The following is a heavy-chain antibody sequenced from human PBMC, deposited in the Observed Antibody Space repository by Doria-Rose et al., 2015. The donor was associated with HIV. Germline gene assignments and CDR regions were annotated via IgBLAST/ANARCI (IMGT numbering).Heavy chain of an antibody. Sequence: QVQLVQSGPVLVKPTETLTLTCTVSGVSLSSPGMGVSWIRRPPGKALEWLANIFSDDERSYKTSLKSRLTISRGTSNSQVVLTMTDMDPVDTATYYCARIKSSRWYHKYYFDFWGQGTLVIVSA. D-gene: IGHD6-13*01. CDR1: GVSLSSPGMG. V-gene: IGHV2-26*01. CDR3: ARIKSSRWYHKYYFDF. CDR2: IFSDDER. J-gene: IGHJ4*02.